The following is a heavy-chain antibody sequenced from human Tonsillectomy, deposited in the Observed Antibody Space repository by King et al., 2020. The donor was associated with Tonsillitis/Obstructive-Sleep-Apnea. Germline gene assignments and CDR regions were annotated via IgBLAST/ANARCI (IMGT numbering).Heavy chain of an antibody. V-gene: IGHV3-23*04. CDR1: GFTFSSYA. J-gene: IGHJ4*02. D-gene: IGHD2-2*01. CDR3: AKLNGIVVVPAAIDY. CDR2: ISGSGDST. Sequence: VQLVESGGGLVQPGKSLRLSCAASGFTFSSYAMSWVRQAPGKGLEWVSTISGSGDSTYYADSVKGRFTISRDNSKNTLFLQMNSLRADDTALYYCAKLNGIVVVPAAIDYWGQGTLVIVSS.